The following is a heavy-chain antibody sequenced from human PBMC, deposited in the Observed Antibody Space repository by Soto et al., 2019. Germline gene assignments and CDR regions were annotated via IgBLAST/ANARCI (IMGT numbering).Heavy chain of an antibody. CDR1: GFTVGNNY. CDR2: IYSTGTT. Sequence: EVQLVESGGGLIQPGGSLKLSCAASGFTVGNNYMSWVRQAPGKWLEWVSLIYSTGTTKYADSVKSRFTVSRDNAKNTLYLQMNSLRAEDTAVYYCAKDGRVSGSHYNSFGYWRQGTLVNVSS. D-gene: IGHD3-10*01. CDR3: AKDGRVSGSHYNSFGY. J-gene: IGHJ4*02. V-gene: IGHV3-53*01.